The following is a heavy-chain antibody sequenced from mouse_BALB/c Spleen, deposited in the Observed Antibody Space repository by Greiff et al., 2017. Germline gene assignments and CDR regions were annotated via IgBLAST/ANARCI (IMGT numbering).Heavy chain of an antibody. Sequence: DVKLVESGGGLVQPGGSRKLSCAASGFTFSDYGMAWVRQAPGKGPEWVAFISNLAYSIYYADTVTGRFTISRENAKNTLYLEMSSLRSEDTAMYYCARDRGTTVGLDYWGQGTTLTVSS. V-gene: IGHV5-15*02. CDR3: ARDRGTTVGLDY. D-gene: IGHD1-1*01. CDR1: GFTFSDYG. J-gene: IGHJ2*01. CDR2: ISNLAYSI.